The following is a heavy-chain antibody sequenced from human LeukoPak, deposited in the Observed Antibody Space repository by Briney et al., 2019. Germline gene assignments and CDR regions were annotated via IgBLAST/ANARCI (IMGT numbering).Heavy chain of an antibody. CDR3: ASTYCSGGSCYGKWWFDP. V-gene: IGHV1-3*01. CDR2: IHAGNGNT. J-gene: IGHJ5*02. CDR1: GYTFTSYA. D-gene: IGHD2-15*01. Sequence: ASVEVSCKASGYTFTSYAMHWVRLAPGQRLEWMGWIHAGNGNTKYSQKFQGRVTITRDTSASTAYMELSSLRSEDTAVYYCASTYCSGGSCYGKWWFDPWGQGTLVTVSS.